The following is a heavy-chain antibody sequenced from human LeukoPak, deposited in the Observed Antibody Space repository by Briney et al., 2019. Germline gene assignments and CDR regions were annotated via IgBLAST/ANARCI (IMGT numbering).Heavy chain of an antibody. Sequence: GGSLRLSCAASGFTFSGYSMNWVRQAPGKGLEWVSGISGSGGSTSFADSVKGRFTISRDNSKNTLYLQMNRLRAEDPALYYCAKGSWITFSDNWGQGTLVTVSS. J-gene: IGHJ4*02. CDR2: ISGSGGST. D-gene: IGHD5-12*01. V-gene: IGHV3-23*01. CDR1: GFTFSGYS. CDR3: AKGSWITFSDN.